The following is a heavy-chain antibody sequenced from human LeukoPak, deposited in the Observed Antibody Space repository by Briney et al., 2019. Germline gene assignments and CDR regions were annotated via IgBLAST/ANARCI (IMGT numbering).Heavy chain of an antibody. Sequence: ASVKVSCKASGGTFSSYAISWVRQAPGQGLEWMGGIIPIFGTANYAQKFQGRVTITADESTSTAYMELSSLRSEDTAVYYCATFSTVAGDPLFDYWGQGTLVTVSS. J-gene: IGHJ4*02. D-gene: IGHD6-19*01. V-gene: IGHV1-69*13. CDR3: ATFSTVAGDPLFDY. CDR1: GGTFSSYA. CDR2: IIPIFGTA.